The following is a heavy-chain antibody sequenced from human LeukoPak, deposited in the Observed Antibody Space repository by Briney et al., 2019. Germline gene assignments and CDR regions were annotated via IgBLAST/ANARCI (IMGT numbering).Heavy chain of an antibody. J-gene: IGHJ4*02. D-gene: IGHD3-3*01. CDR1: GFRFSSYA. CDR2: ISGSGGST. Sequence: GGSLRLFCGASGFRFSSYAMSWVRQAPGKGLEWVSSISGSGGSTYYTDSVKGRFAISRDNSKSTLYLQMNSLGTDDTALYYCVKGGQNYDFWRFDYWGQGTLVTASS. CDR3: VKGGQNYDFWRFDY. V-gene: IGHV3-23*01.